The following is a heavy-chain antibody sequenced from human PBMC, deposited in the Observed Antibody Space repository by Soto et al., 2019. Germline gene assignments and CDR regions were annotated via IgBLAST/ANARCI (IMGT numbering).Heavy chain of an antibody. D-gene: IGHD2-2*01. CDR2: ISWNSVDK. V-gene: IGHV3-9*01. Sequence: EVQLVESGGGLVQPGRSLRLSCAASGFTFDDHALHWVRQAPGKGLEWVAVISWNSVDKGYGDSVKGRFIISRDNAKNSLYLQMNSLRPEDTALYYCARGGVYSSSWGLLDYWGQGILVTVSS. J-gene: IGHJ4*02. CDR3: ARGGVYSSSWGLLDY. CDR1: GFTFDDHA.